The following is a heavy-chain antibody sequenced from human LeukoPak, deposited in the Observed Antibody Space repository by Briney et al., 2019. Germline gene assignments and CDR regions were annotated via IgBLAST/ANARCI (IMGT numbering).Heavy chain of an antibody. CDR2: ISYDGSIK. J-gene: IGHJ4*02. V-gene: IGHV3-30*18. CDR3: AKDLYGD. Sequence: GGSLRLSCAASGFTFRSYGMHWVRQAPGKGLEWVAVISYDGSIKYYADSVKGRFTISRDNSKNTLYVQMNSLRAEDTAVYYCAKDLYGDWGQGTLVTVSS. CDR1: GFTFRSYG. D-gene: IGHD4-17*01.